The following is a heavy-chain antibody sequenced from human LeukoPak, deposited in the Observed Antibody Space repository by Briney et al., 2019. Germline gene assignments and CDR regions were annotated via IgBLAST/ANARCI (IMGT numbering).Heavy chain of an antibody. CDR3: AKDGSSSPYYFDH. V-gene: IGHV3-23*01. J-gene: IGHJ4*02. CDR2: ISAGGGAT. Sequence: GGSLRLSCAASGFTFSTYAMSWVRQAPGKGLEWVSDISAGGGATYYADSVKGRFTISRDNSKNTLYLQMNRLRVDDTAVYYCAKDGSSSPYYFDHWGQGTLFTVSS. D-gene: IGHD6-6*01. CDR1: GFTFSTYA.